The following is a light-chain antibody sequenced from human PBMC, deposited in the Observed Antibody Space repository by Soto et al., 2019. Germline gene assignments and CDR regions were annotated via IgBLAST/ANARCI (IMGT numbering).Light chain of an antibody. CDR1: QSVSTN. CDR3: QQYNNWPLFT. CDR2: GAS. J-gene: IGKJ3*01. Sequence: EIVMTQSPATLSVSPGERATLSCRASQSVSTNLAWYQQKPGQAPRLLIYGASTRATGIPARFSGSGSGTEFTPTLSSLQSEDFAVYYCQQYNNWPLFTFGPGTKVDIK. V-gene: IGKV3-15*01.